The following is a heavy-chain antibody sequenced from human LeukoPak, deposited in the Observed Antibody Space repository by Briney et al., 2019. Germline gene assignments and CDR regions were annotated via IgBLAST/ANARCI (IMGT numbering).Heavy chain of an antibody. CDR3: ARGGRPYYYDSRGSKGAFDI. J-gene: IGHJ3*02. Sequence: PSETLSLTCTVSGGSISSGDYYWSWIRQPPGKGLEWIGYIYYSGSTYYNPSLKSRVTISVDTSKNQFSLKLSSVTAADTAVYYCARGGRPYYYDSRGSKGAFDIWGQGTMVTVSS. CDR2: IYYSGST. D-gene: IGHD3-22*01. V-gene: IGHV4-30-4*01. CDR1: GGSISSGDYY.